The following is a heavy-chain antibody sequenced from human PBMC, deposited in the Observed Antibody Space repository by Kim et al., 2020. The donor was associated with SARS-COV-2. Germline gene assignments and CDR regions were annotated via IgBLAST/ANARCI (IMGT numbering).Heavy chain of an antibody. CDR2: INSDGSST. J-gene: IGHJ4*02. Sequence: GGSLRLSCAASGFTFSSYWMHWVRQAPGKGLVWVSRINSDGSSTSYADSVKGRFTISRDNAKNTLYLQMNSLRAEDTAVYYCARKGSGWYVGAGDDYCGRGTLVAVSS. D-gene: IGHD6-19*01. V-gene: IGHV3-74*01. CDR1: GFTFSSYW. CDR3: ARKGSGWYVGAGDDY.